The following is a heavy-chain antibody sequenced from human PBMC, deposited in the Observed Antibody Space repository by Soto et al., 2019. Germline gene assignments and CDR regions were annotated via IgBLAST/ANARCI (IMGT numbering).Heavy chain of an antibody. CDR3: VKIRYSSSWDYFDY. CDR1: GFTFSSYA. D-gene: IGHD6-13*01. CDR2: ISSNGGST. J-gene: IGHJ4*02. V-gene: IGHV3-64D*06. Sequence: QPGGSLRLSCSASGFTFSSYAMHWVRQAPGKGLEYVSAISSNGGSTYYADSVKGRFTISRDNSKNTLYLQMSSLRAEDAAVYYCVKIRYSSSWDYFDYWGQGTLVTVSS.